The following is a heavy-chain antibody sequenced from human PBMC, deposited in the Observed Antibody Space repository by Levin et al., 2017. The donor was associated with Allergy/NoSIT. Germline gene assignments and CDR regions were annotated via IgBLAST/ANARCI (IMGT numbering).Heavy chain of an antibody. CDR2: IYYRGST. J-gene: IGHJ6*02. CDR3: ARHEGGYYYYGLNV. V-gene: IGHV4-39*01. Sequence: TGGSLRLSCTVSGGSMNSSHYYWAWIRQPPGKGLEWLACIYYRGSTYYNPSLKSRLIMSVDTPKNQFSLRLSSVTAADTAIYYCARHEGGYYYYGLNVWGQGTTVTVSS. CDR1: GGSMNSSHYY.